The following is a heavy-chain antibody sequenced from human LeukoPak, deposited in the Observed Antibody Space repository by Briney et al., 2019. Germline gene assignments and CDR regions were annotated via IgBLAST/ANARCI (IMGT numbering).Heavy chain of an antibody. D-gene: IGHD2-21*02. J-gene: IGHJ4*02. CDR2: ISGSGGST. CDR1: GFTFSSYA. V-gene: IGHV3-23*01. CDR3: AKKSYRVVTASSIDY. Sequence: GGSLRLSCAASGFTFSSYAMSWVRQAPGKGLEWVSAISGSGGSTYYADPVKGRFTISRDNSKNTLYLQMKSLRAEDTAVYYCAKKSYRVVTASSIDYWGQGTLVTVSS.